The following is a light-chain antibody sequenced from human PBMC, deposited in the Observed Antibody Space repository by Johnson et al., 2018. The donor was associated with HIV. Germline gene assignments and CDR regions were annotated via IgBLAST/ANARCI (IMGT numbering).Light chain of an antibody. J-gene: IGLJ1*01. CDR3: GTWDSSLSAGGV. V-gene: IGLV1-51*02. CDR1: SSNIGNNY. CDR2: ESN. Sequence: QSVLTQPPSVSAAPGQKVTISCSGSSSNIGNNYVSWYQQLPGTAPKLLICESNKRPSGIPNRFSGSKSGTSATLGITGLQTGDEADYYCGTWDSSLSAGGVFVTGPKVTIL.